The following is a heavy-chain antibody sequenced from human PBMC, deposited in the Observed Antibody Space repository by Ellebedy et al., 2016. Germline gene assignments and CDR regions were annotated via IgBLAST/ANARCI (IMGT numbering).Heavy chain of an antibody. Sequence: SETLSLXCTASGDSISSDDYYWSWVRQPPGKGLEWIGYTYFSGTTYYNPSLKSRLSISVDTSKNQFSLNVTSVTAADTAVYFCATGRVSPSHYPFGLDVWGQGTTVTVSS. CDR3: ATGRVSPSHYPFGLDV. V-gene: IGHV4-30-4*01. J-gene: IGHJ6*02. CDR2: TYFSGTT. CDR1: GDSISSDDYY. D-gene: IGHD3-9*01.